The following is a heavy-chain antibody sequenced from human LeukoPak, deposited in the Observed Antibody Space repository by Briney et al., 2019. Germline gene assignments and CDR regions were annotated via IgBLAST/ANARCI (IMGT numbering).Heavy chain of an antibody. CDR3: ARLGSSGWYRARDAFDI. Sequence: GASVKVSCKASGYTFTSYGISWVRQAPGQGLEWMGWISAYNGNTNYAQKLQGRVTMTTDTSTSTAYMELRGLRSDDTAVYYCARLGSSGWYRARDAFDIWGQGTMVTVSS. J-gene: IGHJ3*02. D-gene: IGHD6-19*01. CDR2: ISAYNGNT. CDR1: GYTFTSYG. V-gene: IGHV1-18*01.